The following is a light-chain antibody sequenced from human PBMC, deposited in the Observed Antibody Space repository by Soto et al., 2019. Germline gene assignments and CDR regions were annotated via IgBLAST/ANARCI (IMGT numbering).Light chain of an antibody. Sequence: QSALTQPASVSGSTGQSITISCTGTSSDVGGYNYVSWYQQHPGKAPKLMIYDVRNRPSGVSNRFSGSKSVNTASLTISGLQAEDEADYYCSSYTTISTYVFGTGTKLTVL. CDR2: DVR. CDR1: SSDVGGYNY. J-gene: IGLJ1*01. CDR3: SSYTTISTYV. V-gene: IGLV2-14*01.